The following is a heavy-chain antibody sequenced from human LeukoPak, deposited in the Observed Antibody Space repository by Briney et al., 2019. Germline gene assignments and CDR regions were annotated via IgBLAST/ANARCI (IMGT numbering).Heavy chain of an antibody. D-gene: IGHD6-13*01. CDR3: ARRIARAGDY. V-gene: IGHV4-39*01. Sequence: SETLSLTCNVSGDSISNSNYYWGWIRQPPGKGLEWIGSIYYSGNTYYNPSLPSRVTLSVGTSKNQFSLKLGSVTAADTAVYYCARRIARAGDYWGQGTLVTVSS. CDR1: GDSISNSNYY. J-gene: IGHJ4*02. CDR2: IYYSGNT.